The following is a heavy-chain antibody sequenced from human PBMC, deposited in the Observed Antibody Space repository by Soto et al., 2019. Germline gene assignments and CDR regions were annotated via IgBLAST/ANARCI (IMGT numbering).Heavy chain of an antibody. Sequence: QVQLVQSGAEVKKPGASVKVSCKASGYTFTSYGISWVRQAPGQGLEWMGWISGYGNTNYAQKLQGRVTMTADTSTNPDYLEQRSLRSDDTAVYYCGRDDSFTGRYWLDYWGQGTLVTVAS. J-gene: IGHJ4*02. CDR2: ISGYGNT. CDR3: GRDDSFTGRYWLDY. CDR1: GYTFTSYG. V-gene: IGHV1-18*01. D-gene: IGHD1-26*01.